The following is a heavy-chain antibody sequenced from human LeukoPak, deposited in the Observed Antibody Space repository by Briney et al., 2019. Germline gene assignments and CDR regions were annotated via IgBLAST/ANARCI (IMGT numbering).Heavy chain of an antibody. CDR3: ARVRKTPYYYDSSGLNWFDP. J-gene: IGHJ5*02. Sequence: PSETLSLTCTVSGGSISSRSYYWGWIRQPPGKGLEWIGSIYYSGSTYYNPSLKSRVTISVDTSKNQFSLKLSSVTAADTAVYYCARVRKTPYYYDSSGLNWFDPWGQGTLVTVSS. CDR2: IYYSGST. CDR1: GGSISSRSYY. D-gene: IGHD3-22*01. V-gene: IGHV4-39*07.